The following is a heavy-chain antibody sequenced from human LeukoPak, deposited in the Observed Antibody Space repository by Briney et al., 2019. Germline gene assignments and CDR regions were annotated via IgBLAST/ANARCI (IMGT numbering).Heavy chain of an antibody. J-gene: IGHJ5*02. D-gene: IGHD3-16*01. CDR2: INPSGGST. CDR3: ARTPLLDFWGSGSNWFDP. CDR1: GYTFTSYY. V-gene: IGHV1-46*01. Sequence: ASVKVSCKASGYTFTSYYMHWVRQAPGQGLEWMGIINPSGGSTSYAQKFQGRVTMTRDTSTSTVYMGLSSLRSEDTAVYYCARTPLLDFWGSGSNWFDPWGQGTLVTVSS.